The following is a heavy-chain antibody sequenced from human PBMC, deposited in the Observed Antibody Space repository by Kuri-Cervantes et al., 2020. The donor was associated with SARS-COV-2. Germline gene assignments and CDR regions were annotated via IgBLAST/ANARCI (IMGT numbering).Heavy chain of an antibody. CDR3: ARSGSRGDYYYGMDV. CDR2: INPNSGGT. Sequence: ASVKVSCKASGYTFTGYYMHWVRQAPGQGLEWMGWINPNSGGTNYAQKFQGRVTMTRDTSISTAYMELSRLRSDDTAVYYCARSGSRGDYYYGMDVWGQGTTVTVSS. CDR1: GYTFTGYY. V-gene: IGHV1-2*02. J-gene: IGHJ6*02. D-gene: IGHD1-26*01.